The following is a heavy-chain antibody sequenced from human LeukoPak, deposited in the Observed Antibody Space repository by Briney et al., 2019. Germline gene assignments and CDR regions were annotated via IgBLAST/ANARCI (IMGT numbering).Heavy chain of an antibody. CDR1: GFTFSSYT. J-gene: IGHJ4*02. CDR2: ISDTSTYI. Sequence: GGSLRLSCAASGFTFSSYTMNWVRQAPGKGLEWVSSISDTSTYIYYADSVKGRFTISRDNAKNSLYLQMNSLRVEDTAVYYCARDGGSGSYRPDYWGQGTLVTVSS. V-gene: IGHV3-21*01. D-gene: IGHD3-10*01. CDR3: ARDGGSGSYRPDY.